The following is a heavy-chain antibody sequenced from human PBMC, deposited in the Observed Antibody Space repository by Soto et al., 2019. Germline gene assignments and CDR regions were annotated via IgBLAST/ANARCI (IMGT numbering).Heavy chain of an antibody. V-gene: IGHV1-18*01. D-gene: IGHD4-17*01. CDR1: GYTFTSYG. CDR3: ASDLHGDPYY. J-gene: IGHJ4*02. CDR2: ISAYNGNT. Sequence: QVQLVQSGAEVKKPGASVKVSCKASGYTFTSYGISWVRQAPGQGLEGMGWISAYNGNTNYAQKLPRRLTMTTATSTSTAYVELRRVRTDDTAVYYCASDLHGDPYYCGQGALV.